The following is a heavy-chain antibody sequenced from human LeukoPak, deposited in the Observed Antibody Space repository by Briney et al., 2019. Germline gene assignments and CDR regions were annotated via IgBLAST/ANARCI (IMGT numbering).Heavy chain of an antibody. CDR1: GFTFSGSA. CDR2: IRSKANSYAT. Sequence: GGSLRLSCAASGFTFSGSAMHWVRQASGKGLEWVGRIRSKANSYATAYAASVKGRLTISRDDSKNTAYLQMNSLKTEDTAVYYCTRPGLAAAGTPAYYYYYMDVWGKGTTVTVSS. CDR3: TRPGLAAAGTPAYYYYYMDV. V-gene: IGHV3-73*01. J-gene: IGHJ6*03. D-gene: IGHD6-13*01.